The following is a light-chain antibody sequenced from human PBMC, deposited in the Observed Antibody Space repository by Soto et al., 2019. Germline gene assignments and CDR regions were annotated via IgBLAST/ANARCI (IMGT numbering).Light chain of an antibody. CDR3: QQYDNVPWT. CDR1: HDITNY. Sequence: DIQMTQSPSSLSAFVGDRVTITCQASHDITNYLNWFQQKQGKAPKLLIYDASNLETGVPSRFSGSGSGTDFTFTISSLQPEDIATYYCQQYDNVPWTFGQGTKVEI. CDR2: DAS. J-gene: IGKJ1*01. V-gene: IGKV1-33*01.